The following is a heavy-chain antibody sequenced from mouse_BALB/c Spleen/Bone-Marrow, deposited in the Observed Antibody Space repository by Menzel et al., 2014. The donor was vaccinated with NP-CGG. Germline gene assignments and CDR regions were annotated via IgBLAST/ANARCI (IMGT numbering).Heavy chain of an antibody. V-gene: IGHV1-69*02. CDR2: IYPSDSYT. CDR1: GYTFTSYW. CDR3: TRRDYAMDY. Sequence: QVQLKDSGAELVRPGASVKLSCKASGYTFTSYWINWVKQRPGQGLEWIGNIYPSDSYTNYNQKFKDKATLTVDKSSSTAYMQLSSPTSEDSAVYYCTRRDYAMDYWGSRNLSHRLL. J-gene: IGHJ4*01.